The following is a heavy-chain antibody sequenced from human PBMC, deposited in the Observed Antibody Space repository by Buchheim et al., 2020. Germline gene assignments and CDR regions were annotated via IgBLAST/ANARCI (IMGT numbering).Heavy chain of an antibody. CDR1: GFTFSNSW. V-gene: IGHV3-74*01. Sequence: EVQLVESGGGLVQPGGSLRLSCVASGFTFSNSWMHWFRQAPGKGLVWVSHINSDESRRTYADSVKGRFTISRDNAKNTVFLHMDSLRAEDTAVYYCARDWSYARDVWGQGTT. CDR2: INSDESRR. J-gene: IGHJ6*02. CDR3: ARDWSYARDV.